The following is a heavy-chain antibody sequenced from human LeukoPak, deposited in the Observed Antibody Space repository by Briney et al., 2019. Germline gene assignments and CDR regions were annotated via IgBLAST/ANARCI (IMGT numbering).Heavy chain of an antibody. Sequence: SETLSLTCAVYGGSFSGYYWSWIRQPPGKGLEWIGEINHSGGTNYNPSLKSRVTISVDTSKNQFSLKLSSVTAADTAVYYCARLLAVAGTDYWGQGTLVTVSS. D-gene: IGHD6-19*01. CDR1: GGSFSGYY. V-gene: IGHV4-34*01. CDR3: ARLLAVAGTDY. J-gene: IGHJ4*02. CDR2: INHSGGT.